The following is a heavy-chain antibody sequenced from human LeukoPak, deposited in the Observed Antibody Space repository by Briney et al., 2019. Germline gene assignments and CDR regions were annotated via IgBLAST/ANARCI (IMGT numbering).Heavy chain of an antibody. CDR2: IRYDGSNK. J-gene: IGHJ4*02. V-gene: IGHV3-30*02. Sequence: PGGSLRLSCAASGFTFSSYGMHWVRQAPGKGLEWVAFIRYDGSNKYYADSVKGRFTISRDNPKNTLYLQMSSLRAEDTAVYYCAKEGVWFGELLSGGSYIDYWGQGTLVTVSS. CDR3: AKEGVWFGELLSGGSYIDY. D-gene: IGHD3-10*01. CDR1: GFTFSSYG.